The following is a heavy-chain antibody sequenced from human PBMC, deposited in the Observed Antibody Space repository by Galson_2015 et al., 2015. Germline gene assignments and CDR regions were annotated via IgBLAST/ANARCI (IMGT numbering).Heavy chain of an antibody. J-gene: IGHJ6*02. CDR3: ARQISGGVPGRWFFYGLDV. CDR1: GYIFSDYW. V-gene: IGHV5-51*01. CDR2: IHPGDGET. Sequence: QSGAEVKKPGDSLKISCQGSGYIFSDYWIGWVRQRPGKGPEWMGIIHPGDGETKYSPSFQGQVTISADKSSTTAYLHWRRLTASDTGLYFCARQISGGVPGRWFFYGLDVWGQGTTVTVSS. D-gene: IGHD7-27*01.